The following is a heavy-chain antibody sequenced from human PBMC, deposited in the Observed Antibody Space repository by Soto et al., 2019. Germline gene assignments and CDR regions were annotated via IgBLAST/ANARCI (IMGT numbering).Heavy chain of an antibody. Sequence: QVQLQQWGAGLLKPSETLSLTCAVYGGSFSGYYWSWIRQPPGKGLEWIGEIYHSGSTNYNPSLKRRITISVDTSKNQFSLKLSSVTAADTAVYYCARGLWVSSSAEYYFYGMDVWGQGTTVTVSS. CDR1: GGSFSGYY. J-gene: IGHJ6*02. CDR3: ARGLWVSSSAEYYFYGMDV. CDR2: IYHSGST. V-gene: IGHV4-34*01. D-gene: IGHD6-6*01.